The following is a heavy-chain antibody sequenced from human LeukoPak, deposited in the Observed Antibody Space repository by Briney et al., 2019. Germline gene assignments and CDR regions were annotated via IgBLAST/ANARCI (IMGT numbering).Heavy chain of an antibody. J-gene: IGHJ3*02. CDR1: GFTFSSYA. Sequence: PGGSLRLSCAASGFTFSSYAIHWVRQAPGKGLEWVAVISYDGSNKYYADSVKGRFTISRDNSKNTLYLQMNSLRAEDTAVYYCARDLRDAFDIWGQGTMVTVSS. V-gene: IGHV3-30*04. CDR3: ARDLRDAFDI. CDR2: ISYDGSNK.